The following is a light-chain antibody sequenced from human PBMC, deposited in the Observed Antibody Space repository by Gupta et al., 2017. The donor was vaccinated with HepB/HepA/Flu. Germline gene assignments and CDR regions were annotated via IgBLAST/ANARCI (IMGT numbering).Light chain of an antibody. J-gene: IGLJ3*02. CDR2: GNS. CDR1: SSNIGAGYD. Sequence: QSVLTQLPSVSAAPGQSVTISCTGRSSNIGAGYDVHWYQQLPGTAPKLLIYGNSNRPSGVPDRFSGSKSGTSASLAITGLQAEDEADYYCQSYDSSLSGWVFGGGTKLTVL. V-gene: IGLV1-40*01. CDR3: QSYDSSLSGWV.